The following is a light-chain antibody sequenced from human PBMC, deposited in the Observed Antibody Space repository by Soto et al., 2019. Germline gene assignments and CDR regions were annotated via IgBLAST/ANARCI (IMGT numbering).Light chain of an antibody. CDR2: AAS. J-gene: IGKJ5*01. V-gene: IGKV1-12*01. CDR3: QQANSFPIT. Sequence: DIQMTQSPSSVSASAVERVTITFRASQDISSWLAWYQQKPGKAPNLLIYAASRLQSGVPSRFSGGGSGTDFTLTISRLQPEDFATYYCQQANSFPITFGQGTRLEIK. CDR1: QDISSW.